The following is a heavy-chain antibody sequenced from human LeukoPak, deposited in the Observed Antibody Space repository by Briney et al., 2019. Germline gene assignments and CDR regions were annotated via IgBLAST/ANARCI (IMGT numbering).Heavy chain of an antibody. CDR2: INSDGSIT. J-gene: IGHJ4*02. CDR1: GFTFSPYW. Sequence: GGSLRLSCAASGFTFSPYWMRWVRHAPGKGLVWVSRINSDGSITSYADSVKGRFTISRDNAKNTLYLQMNSLRVEDTAVYYCARDYNWNPPDYWGQGTLVTVSS. V-gene: IGHV3-74*01. CDR3: ARDYNWNPPDY. D-gene: IGHD1-1*01.